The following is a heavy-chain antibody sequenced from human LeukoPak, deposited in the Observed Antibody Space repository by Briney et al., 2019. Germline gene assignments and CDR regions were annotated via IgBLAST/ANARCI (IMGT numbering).Heavy chain of an antibody. D-gene: IGHD3-3*01. CDR2: IKQDGSEK. J-gene: IGHJ6*02. CDR3: ARSIGVVTYYYYGMDV. CDR1: GFTFSSYW. Sequence: GGSLRLSCAASGFTFSSYWMSWVRQAPGKGLEWVANIKQDGSEKYYVDSVKGRFTISRDNAKNSLYLQMNSLRAEDTAVYYCARSIGVVTYYYYGMDVWGQGTTVTVSS. V-gene: IGHV3-7*01.